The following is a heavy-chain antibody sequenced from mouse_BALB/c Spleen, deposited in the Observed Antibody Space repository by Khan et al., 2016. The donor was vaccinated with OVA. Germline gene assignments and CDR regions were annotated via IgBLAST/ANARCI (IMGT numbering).Heavy chain of an antibody. J-gene: IGHJ3*01. Sequence: VQLQQSGTVLARPGASVKMSCKASGYTFTSYWMHWVKQRPGQGLEWIGDIYPGNTDTNYNQKFKGKAKLTAVTSTSTAYMELSSLTNEDSAVYYCTRRNWDVAWFAYGGQGILVTVGA. CDR2: IYPGNTDT. CDR1: GYTFTSYW. V-gene: IGHV1-5*01. CDR3: TRRNWDVAWFAY. D-gene: IGHD4-1*01.